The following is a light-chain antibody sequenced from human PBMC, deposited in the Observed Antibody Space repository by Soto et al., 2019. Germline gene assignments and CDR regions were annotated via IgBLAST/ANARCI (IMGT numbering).Light chain of an antibody. CDR1: ESVHRN. CDR3: QHSSNWPPT. CDR2: YAS. J-gene: IGKJ3*01. Sequence: MVMTQSAATLTVCPGERVTLSCRASESVHRNLAWYQQKPGQGPSLLIYYASTRATGVPDRFTGSGSGTEFTLTISSLQSEDSGLYHCQHSSNWPPTFGPGTKVEIK. V-gene: IGKV3-15*01.